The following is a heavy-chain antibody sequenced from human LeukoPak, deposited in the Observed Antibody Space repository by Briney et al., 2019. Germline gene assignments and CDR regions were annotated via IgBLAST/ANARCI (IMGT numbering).Heavy chain of an antibody. Sequence: KPSETLSLTCTVSGGSVSSGSYYWSWIRQPPGKGLEWIGYIYYSGTTNYNPSLKSRVTISVDTSKNQFSLNLTSVTAADTAVYYCARLRDYGSSDYWGQGTLVTVSS. V-gene: IGHV4-61*01. J-gene: IGHJ4*02. CDR3: ARLRDYGSSDY. CDR2: IYYSGTT. D-gene: IGHD4-17*01. CDR1: GGSVSSGSYY.